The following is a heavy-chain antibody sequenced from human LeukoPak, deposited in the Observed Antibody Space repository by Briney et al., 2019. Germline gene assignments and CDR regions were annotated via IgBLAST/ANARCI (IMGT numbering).Heavy chain of an antibody. V-gene: IGHV4-59*12. Sequence: SETLSLTCTVSGGSISSYYWSWIRQPPGKGLEWIGYIYYSGSTNYNPSLKSRVTISVDTSKNQFSLKLSSVTAADTAVYYCARGPHSSGWYRKNKGAFDYWGQGTLVTVSS. CDR3: ARGPHSSGWYRKNKGAFDY. D-gene: IGHD6-19*01. CDR1: GGSISSYY. J-gene: IGHJ4*02. CDR2: IYYSGST.